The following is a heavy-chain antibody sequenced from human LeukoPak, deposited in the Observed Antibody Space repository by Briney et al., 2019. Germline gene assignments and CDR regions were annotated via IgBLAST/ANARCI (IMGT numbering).Heavy chain of an antibody. CDR2: IYYSGST. J-gene: IGHJ3*02. V-gene: IGHV4-39*01. D-gene: IGHD2-21*02. CDR1: DGSISSSSYY. CDR3: ARLGIVVVTADAFDI. Sequence: SETLSLTCTVSDGSISSSSYYWGWIRQPPGKGLEWIGSIYYSGSTYYNPSLKSRVTISVDTSKNQFSLKLSSVTAAVTAVYYCARLGIVVVTADAFDIWGQGTMVTVSS.